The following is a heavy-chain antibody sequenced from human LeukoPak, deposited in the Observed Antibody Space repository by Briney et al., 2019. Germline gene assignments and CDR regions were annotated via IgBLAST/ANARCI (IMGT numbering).Heavy chain of an antibody. J-gene: IGHJ4*02. V-gene: IGHV3-66*01. CDR2: IYSGGST. CDR1: GFTVSSNY. D-gene: IGHD5-12*01. Sequence: GGSLRLSCAASGFTVSSNYVSWVRQAPGKGLEWVSVIYSGGSTYYADSVKRRFTISRDISKNTLHLQMNSLRAEDTAVYYCAREIRGYSYFDYWGQGTLVTVSS. CDR3: AREIRGYSYFDY.